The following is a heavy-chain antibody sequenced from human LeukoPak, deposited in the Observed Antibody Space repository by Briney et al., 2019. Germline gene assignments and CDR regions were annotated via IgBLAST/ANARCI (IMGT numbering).Heavy chain of an antibody. V-gene: IGHV1-2*06. CDR3: ARDYDFWSGYSI. Sequence: ASVKVSCKASGYTFTGYYMHWVRQAPGQGLEWMGRINPNSGGTNYAQKFQGRVTMTMDTSISTAYMELSRLRSDDTAVYYCARDYDFWSGYSIWGQGTLVTVSS. CDR1: GYTFTGYY. J-gene: IGHJ4*02. CDR2: INPNSGGT. D-gene: IGHD3-3*01.